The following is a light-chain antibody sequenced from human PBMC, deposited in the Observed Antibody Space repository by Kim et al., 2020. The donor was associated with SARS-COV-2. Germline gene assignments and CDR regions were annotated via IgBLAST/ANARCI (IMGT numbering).Light chain of an antibody. CDR2: KDS. V-gene: IGLV3-27*01. CDR3: YSAADNNVV. CDR1: VLEKKY. Sequence: VFPGKRARLNYTGDVLEKKYALWFQQKPGQAPVLVIYKDSERPSGIPERFSGSSSGTTVTLTISGAQVEDEADYYCYSAADNNVVFGGGTQLTVL. J-gene: IGLJ2*01.